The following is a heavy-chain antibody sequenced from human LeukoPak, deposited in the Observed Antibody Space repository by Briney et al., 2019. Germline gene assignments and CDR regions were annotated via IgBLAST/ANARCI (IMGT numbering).Heavy chain of an antibody. V-gene: IGHV3-23*01. J-gene: IGHJ4*02. CDR3: AKGYYHYFGLGSYTLDF. CDR1: GLTFSIYA. CDR2: INGRDNGT. D-gene: IGHD3-10*01. Sequence: GGSLRLSCAASGLTFSIYAMTWVRQGPGKGLELVSGINGRDNGTWYADSVKGRFTISRDNSKNTLYLQMNTLTGEDTAVYYCAKGYYHYFGLGSYTLDFWGQGTQVTVSS.